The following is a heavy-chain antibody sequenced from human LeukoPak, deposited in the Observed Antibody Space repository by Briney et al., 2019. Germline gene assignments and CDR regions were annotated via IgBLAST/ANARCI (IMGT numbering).Heavy chain of an antibody. CDR2: ISGSDDST. D-gene: IGHD3-10*01. CDR1: GFTFSSYA. J-gene: IGHJ4*02. CDR3: AKGHYASGSYADY. Sequence: GGSLRLSCAAPGFTFSSYAMSWVRQAPGKGLEWVSAISGSDDSTYYADSVKGRFTISRDNSKNTLYLQMNSLRAEDTAVYYCAKGHYASGSYADYWGQGTLVTVSS. V-gene: IGHV3-23*01.